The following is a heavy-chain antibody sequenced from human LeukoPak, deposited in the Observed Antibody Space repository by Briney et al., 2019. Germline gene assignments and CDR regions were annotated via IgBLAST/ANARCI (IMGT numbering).Heavy chain of an antibody. D-gene: IGHD3-22*01. Sequence: GGSLRLSCAASGFTFSNYGMHWVRQAPGKGLEWVAIIWFDGSYKYYADSVKGRFTISRDNSKNTLYLQMNSLRAEDTAVYYCARGEYYDSSGYSQYFQHWGQGTLVTVSS. CDR3: ARGEYYDSSGYSQYFQH. V-gene: IGHV3-33*01. CDR2: IWFDGSYK. CDR1: GFTFSNYG. J-gene: IGHJ1*01.